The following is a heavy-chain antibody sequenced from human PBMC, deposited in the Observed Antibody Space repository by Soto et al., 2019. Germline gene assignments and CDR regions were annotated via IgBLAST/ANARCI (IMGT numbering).Heavy chain of an antibody. Sequence: PSETLSLTCVGSGGTVASSHWWSWVRQSPGRGLEWIGNVYHTGDTNFNPSLQSRVTFSVDKSNNQFSLRLTSVTAADTAVYFCAREIVTAGGNNYFDPWGPGTLVTAPQ. V-gene: IGHV4-4*02. J-gene: IGHJ5*02. CDR2: VYHTGDT. D-gene: IGHD2-21*02. CDR1: GGTVASSHW. CDR3: AREIVTAGGNNYFDP.